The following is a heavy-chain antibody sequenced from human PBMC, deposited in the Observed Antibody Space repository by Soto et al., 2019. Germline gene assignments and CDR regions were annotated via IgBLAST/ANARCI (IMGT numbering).Heavy chain of an antibody. CDR3: ARGGLIDYDFWSGYPPQDYYGMDV. CDR1: GDSVSSNSAA. CDR2: TYYRSKWYN. Sequence: QTLSLTCAISGDSVSSNSAAWNWIRQSPSRGLEWLGRTYYRSKWYNDYAVSVKSRITINPDTSKNQFSLRLNSVTPEDTAVYYCARGGLIDYDFWSGYPPQDYYGMDVWGQGTTVTVSS. D-gene: IGHD3-3*01. V-gene: IGHV6-1*01. J-gene: IGHJ6*02.